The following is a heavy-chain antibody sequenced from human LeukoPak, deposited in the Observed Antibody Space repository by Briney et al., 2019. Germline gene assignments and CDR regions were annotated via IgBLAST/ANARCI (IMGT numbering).Heavy chain of an antibody. D-gene: IGHD6-19*01. Sequence: SETLSLTCAVSGGSISGRYWSWIRQPPGKGLEWIANWRYDGSPNYTPSLESRDTISLDTSKNQFSLRLTSVTTADTAVYYCVVTQKWLAFDYWGQGILVTVSS. J-gene: IGHJ4*02. CDR2: WRYDGSP. CDR1: GGSISGRY. CDR3: VVTQKWLAFDY. V-gene: IGHV4-59*08.